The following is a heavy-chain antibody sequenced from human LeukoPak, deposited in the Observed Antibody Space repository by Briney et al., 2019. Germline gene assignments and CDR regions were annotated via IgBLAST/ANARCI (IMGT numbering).Heavy chain of an antibody. CDR1: GFTFSSYE. Sequence: PGGSLRLSCAASGFTFSSYEMNWVRQAPGKGLEWVSYISSSGSTKYYADSVKGRFTISRDKAKNSVYLQMNDLRAEDTAVYYCASDDNGAQQLLDDYWGQGTLVTVSS. V-gene: IGHV3-48*03. CDR2: ISSSGSTK. D-gene: IGHD6-13*01. CDR3: ASDDNGAQQLLDDY. J-gene: IGHJ4*02.